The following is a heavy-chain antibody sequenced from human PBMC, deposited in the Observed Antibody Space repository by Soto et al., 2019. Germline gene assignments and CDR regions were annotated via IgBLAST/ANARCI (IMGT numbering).Heavy chain of an antibody. Sequence: QVQLVQSGPEVKEPGASVKVSCKASGYTFTSRGIYWVRQAPGQGLEWMGWISPHNGNTQYAQSLQGRVTLTTDTSTSTAYMDLRSLRSDDTAVYYCVREAGDYDWYFDLWGRGTPVTVSS. CDR2: ISPHNGNT. CDR1: GYTFTSRG. J-gene: IGHJ2*01. D-gene: IGHD4-17*01. V-gene: IGHV1-18*01. CDR3: VREAGDYDWYFDL.